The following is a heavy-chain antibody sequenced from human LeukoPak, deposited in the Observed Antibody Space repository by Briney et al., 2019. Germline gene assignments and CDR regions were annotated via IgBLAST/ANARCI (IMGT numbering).Heavy chain of an antibody. D-gene: IGHD3-16*02. J-gene: IGHJ3*02. V-gene: IGHV3-66*01. CDR3: ESDVPAYDYVWGSYRLLKDAFDI. CDR2: IYSDGRT. Sequence: GGSLRLSCAASGFVVSGNYMSWVRQAPGKGLEWVSVIYSDGRTYYAASVRGSLTISRDHSENTQYLQRNSQGAEETAVDHCESDVPAYDYVWGSYRLLKDAFDIWGQGTIVTVSS. CDR1: GFVVSGNY.